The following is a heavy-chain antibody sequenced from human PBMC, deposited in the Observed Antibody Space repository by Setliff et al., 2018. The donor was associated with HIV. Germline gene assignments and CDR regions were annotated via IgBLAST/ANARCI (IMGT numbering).Heavy chain of an antibody. Sequence: LTCTVSGGSISSSSYYWGWIRQPPGKGLEWIGSIYYSGSGYYNPSLKSRVTISVDTSKNQFSLKLSSVIAADTAVYYCAGQKTVTTYFDYRGQGTLVTVSS. J-gene: IGHJ4*02. CDR1: GGSISSSSYY. V-gene: IGHV4-39*01. CDR3: AGQKTVTTYFDY. CDR2: IYYSGSG. D-gene: IGHD4-17*01.